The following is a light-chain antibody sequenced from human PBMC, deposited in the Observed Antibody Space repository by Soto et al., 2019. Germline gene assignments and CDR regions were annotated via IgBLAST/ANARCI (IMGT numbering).Light chain of an antibody. CDR3: QQTYSLRT. V-gene: IGKV1-39*01. J-gene: IGKJ1*01. Sequence: DIQMTQSPSSLSASVGGRVTINCRTSESISTYLNWYQQKPGKAPKLLIYAASTLQSGVPSRFSGSGSGTDFTLTIPSLQPEDFATYYCQQTYSLRTFSQGTKVDIK. CDR2: AAS. CDR1: ESISTY.